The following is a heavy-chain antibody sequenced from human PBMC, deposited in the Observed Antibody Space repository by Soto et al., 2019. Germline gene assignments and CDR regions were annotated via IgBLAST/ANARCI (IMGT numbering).Heavy chain of an antibody. J-gene: IGHJ6*02. V-gene: IGHV1-46*01. CDR2: INPSGGST. D-gene: IGHD2-15*01. Sequence: GASVKVSCKASGYTFTSYYMHWVRQAPGQGLEWMGIINPSGGSTSYAQKFQGRVTMTRDTSTSTVYMELSSLRPEDTAVYYCARDRVAATQLPYYYYGMDVWGQGTTVTVSS. CDR3: ARDRVAATQLPYYYYGMDV. CDR1: GYTFTSYY.